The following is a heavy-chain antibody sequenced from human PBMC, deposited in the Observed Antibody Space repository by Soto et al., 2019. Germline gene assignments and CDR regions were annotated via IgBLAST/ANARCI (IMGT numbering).Heavy chain of an antibody. CDR1: GFSLNDYG. CDR2: ISYDGRNK. V-gene: IGHV3-30*18. Sequence: PGGSLRLSCAASGFSLNDYGMHWVRQPPGKGLEWVADISYDGRNKYYTDSVRGRFTISRDISKVTLYLQMNSLRPEDTAVYYCAKSNRGAYDTPDFWGQGTPVTVSS. J-gene: IGHJ4*02. D-gene: IGHD3-22*01. CDR3: AKSNRGAYDTPDF.